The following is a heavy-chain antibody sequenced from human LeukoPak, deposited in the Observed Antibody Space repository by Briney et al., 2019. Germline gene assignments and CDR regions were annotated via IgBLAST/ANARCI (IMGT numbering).Heavy chain of an antibody. CDR2: INHSGST. J-gene: IGHJ3*02. CDR1: GGSFSGYY. Sequence: KPSETLSLTCAVYGGSFSGYYRSWIRQPPGKGLEWIGEINHSGSTNYNPSLKSRVTISVDTSKNQFSLKLSSVTAADTAVYYCARGSGGYYYDSSGYETFDIWGQGTMVTVSS. V-gene: IGHV4-34*01. D-gene: IGHD3-22*01. CDR3: ARGSGGYYYDSSGYETFDI.